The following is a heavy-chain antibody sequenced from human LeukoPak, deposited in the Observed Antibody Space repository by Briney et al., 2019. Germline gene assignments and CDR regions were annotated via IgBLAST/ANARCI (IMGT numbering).Heavy chain of an antibody. CDR1: GGSFSGYY. CDR3: ASVHCSSTSCYVSDAFDI. V-gene: IGHV4-34*01. J-gene: IGHJ3*02. CDR2: INHSGST. D-gene: IGHD2-2*01. Sequence: KPSETLSLTCAVYGGSFSGYYWSWNRQPPGKGLEWIGEINHSGSTNYNPSLKSRVTISVDTSKNQFSLKLGSVTAADTAVYYCASVHCSSTSCYVSDAFDIWGQGTMVTVSS.